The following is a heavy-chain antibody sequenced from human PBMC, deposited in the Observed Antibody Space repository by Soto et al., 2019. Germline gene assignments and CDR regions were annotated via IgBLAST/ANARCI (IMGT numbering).Heavy chain of an antibody. CDR2: IYPGDSDT. Sequence: GESLKISCTGSGYAFTSYWIAWVRQMPGKGLEWMGIIYPGDSDTRYSPSFQGQVTISADKSITTAYLQWSSLKASDTAMYYCSGGYFTTSIGDPWVDPWGLGTLVTV. J-gene: IGHJ5*02. V-gene: IGHV5-51*01. CDR3: SGGYFTTSIGDPWVDP. CDR1: GYAFTSYW. D-gene: IGHD2-8*01.